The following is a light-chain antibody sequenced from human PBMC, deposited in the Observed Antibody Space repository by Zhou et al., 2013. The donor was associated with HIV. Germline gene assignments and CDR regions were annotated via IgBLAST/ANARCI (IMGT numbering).Light chain of an antibody. CDR2: GAS. J-gene: IGKJ1*01. Sequence: EVVMTQSPASLSVSPGQRVTLSCRASETITSDLAWYQLKPGQAPRLLIYGASTRATGIPARFSGSGSGTEFTLTISSMQSEDFAVYYCQQYNNWPWTFGQGTKVEVK. CDR3: QQYNNWPWT. V-gene: IGKV3-15*01. CDR1: ETITSD.